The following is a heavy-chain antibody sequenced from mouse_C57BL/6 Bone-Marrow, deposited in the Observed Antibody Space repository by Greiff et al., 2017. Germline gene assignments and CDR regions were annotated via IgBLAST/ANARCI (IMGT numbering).Heavy chain of an antibody. V-gene: IGHV1-81*01. CDR3: ARTQLTGTARYFDY. CDR2: IYPRSGNT. CDR1: GYTFTSYG. D-gene: IGHD4-1*01. Sequence: VQVVESGAELARPGASVKLSCKASGYTFTSYGISWVKQRTGQGLEWIGEIYPRSGNTYYNEKFKGKATLTADKSSSTAYMELRSLTSEDSAVYFCARTQLTGTARYFDYWGQGTTLTVSS. J-gene: IGHJ2*01.